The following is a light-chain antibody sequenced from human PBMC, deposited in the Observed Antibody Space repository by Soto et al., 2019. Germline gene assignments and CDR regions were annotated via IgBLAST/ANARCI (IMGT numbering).Light chain of an antibody. CDR3: QRYNIYLRP. CDR1: QSISNR. J-gene: IGKJ1*01. Sequence: DIQMTQFPSTLSASVGDRVTITCRASQSISNRLAWFQQKSGEAPNLLIHKASSLESGVPSRFSGSGSGTELTLPIGSRQPDDLPLYYSQRYNIYLRPFGKGPKVE. V-gene: IGKV1-5*03. CDR2: KAS.